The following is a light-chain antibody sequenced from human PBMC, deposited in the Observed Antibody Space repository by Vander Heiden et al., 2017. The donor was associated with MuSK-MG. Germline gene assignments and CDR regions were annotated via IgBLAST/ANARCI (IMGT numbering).Light chain of an antibody. V-gene: IGKV4-1*01. J-gene: IGKJ1*01. CDR1: QSVLYSTNNKNY. CDR3: QQYYTIPRT. CDR2: WAS. Sequence: DIVVTPSPDPLAVSLGERATINCKSSQSVLYSTNNKNYLAWYQQKPGQPPRLLIYWASSRESGVPDRFSGSGSGTDFTLTISSLQAEDVAVYYCQQYYTIPRTFGQGTKVEIK.